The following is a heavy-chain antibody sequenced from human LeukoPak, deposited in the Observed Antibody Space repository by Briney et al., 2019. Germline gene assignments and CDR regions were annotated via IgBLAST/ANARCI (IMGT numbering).Heavy chain of an antibody. CDR3: ARNNGMDV. CDR2: VNRDGSET. CDR1: GFALSSHW. J-gene: IGHJ6*02. V-gene: IGHV3-7*03. Sequence: PGGSLRLSCAASGFALSSHWMTWVRQVPGRGPEWVANVNRDGSETYYLDSVKGRFTISKDNAKNSLYLQMNSLRAEDTALYHCARNNGMDVWGQGTTVIFSS.